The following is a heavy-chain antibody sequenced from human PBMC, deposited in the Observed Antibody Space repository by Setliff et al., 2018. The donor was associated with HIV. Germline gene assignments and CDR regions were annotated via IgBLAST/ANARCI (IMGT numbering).Heavy chain of an antibody. CDR2: INPNSGGT. Sequence: ASVKVSCKASGYMFSGFHMHWVQQAAGQGLEWMGRINPNSGGTNYAQKFQGRVTMTRDTSISTAYMELSRLRSDDTAVYYCARVKRGLEWLPYGYFDYWGQGTLVTVSS. D-gene: IGHD3-3*01. CDR1: GYMFSGFH. J-gene: IGHJ4*02. CDR3: ARVKRGLEWLPYGYFDY. V-gene: IGHV1-2*06.